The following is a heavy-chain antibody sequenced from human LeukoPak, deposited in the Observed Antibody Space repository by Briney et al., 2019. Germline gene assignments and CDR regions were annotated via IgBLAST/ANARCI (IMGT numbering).Heavy chain of an antibody. V-gene: IGHV4-39*07. CDR1: GGSISSSSYC. Sequence: TSETLSLTCTVSGGSISSSSYCWGWIRQPPGKGLEWIVSIYYSGSTYYNPSLKSRVTITVDPSKNQFSLKLSSVTAADTAVYYCARGATIFGVVIKNWFDPWGQGTLVTVSS. J-gene: IGHJ5*02. CDR2: IYYSGST. CDR3: ARGATIFGVVIKNWFDP. D-gene: IGHD3-3*01.